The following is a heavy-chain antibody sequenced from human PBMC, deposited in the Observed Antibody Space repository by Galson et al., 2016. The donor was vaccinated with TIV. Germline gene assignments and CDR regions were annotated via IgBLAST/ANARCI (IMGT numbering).Heavy chain of an antibody. J-gene: IGHJ6*02. V-gene: IGHV1-69*13. D-gene: IGHD5-18*01. CDR1: GDTFSMIV. Sequence: SVKVSCKASGDTFSMIVFNWVRQAPGQGLDWMGGINPLLGTVNNAQKFQGRVTFTADESKSTAYMDLSSLKSEYTAIYYCATDRNTALDTYHAYYGMDAWGQGTAVIVSS. CDR3: ATDRNTALDTYHAYYGMDA. CDR2: INPLLGTV.